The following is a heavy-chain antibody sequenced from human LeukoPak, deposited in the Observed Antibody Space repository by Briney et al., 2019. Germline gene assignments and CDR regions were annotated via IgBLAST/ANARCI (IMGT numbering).Heavy chain of an antibody. CDR2: MKDDGSDI. J-gene: IGHJ4*01. D-gene: IGHD3-9*01. CDR3: ARGGARYLDS. CDR1: GFSFSSYT. V-gene: IGHV3-7*01. Sequence: PGGSLRLSCVVSGFSFSSYTMSWVRQAPATGQELVGKMKDDGSDIHYVDSVKGRFTIYRDNAKNSQCLQMSSLRVEDTAVYYCARGGARYLDSWGQGILVTVSS.